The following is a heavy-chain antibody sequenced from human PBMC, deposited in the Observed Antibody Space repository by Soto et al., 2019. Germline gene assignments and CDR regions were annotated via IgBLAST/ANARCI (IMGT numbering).Heavy chain of an antibody. D-gene: IGHD3-22*01. CDR2: ISGSGGST. J-gene: IGHJ4*02. Sequence: PGGSLRLSCAASGFTFSSYAMSWVRQAPGKGLEWVSAISGSGGSTYYADSVKGRFTISRDNSKNTLYLQMNSLRAEDTAVYYCAKDTVGMIVVVIPSDYWGQGTLVTVSS. CDR3: AKDTVGMIVVVIPSDY. CDR1: GFTFSSYA. V-gene: IGHV3-23*01.